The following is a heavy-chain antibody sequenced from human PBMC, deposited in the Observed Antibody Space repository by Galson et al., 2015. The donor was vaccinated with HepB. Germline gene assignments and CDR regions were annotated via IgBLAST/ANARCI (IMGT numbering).Heavy chain of an antibody. CDR3: ARGYSSGWYGDFDY. V-gene: IGHV3-48*01. J-gene: IGHJ4*02. D-gene: IGHD6-19*01. CDR1: GFTFSSYS. CDR2: ISSSSSTI. Sequence: SLRLSCAASGFTFSSYSMNWVRQAPGKGLEWVSYISSSSSTIYYADSVKSRFTISRDNAKSSLYLQMNSLRAEDTAVYYCARGYSSGWYGDFDYWGQGTLVTVSS.